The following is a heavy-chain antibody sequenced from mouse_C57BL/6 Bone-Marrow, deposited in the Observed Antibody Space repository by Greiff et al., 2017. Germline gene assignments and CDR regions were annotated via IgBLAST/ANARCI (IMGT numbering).Heavy chain of an antibody. J-gene: IGHJ3*01. CDR1: GYTFTDYY. CDR2: INPYNGGT. D-gene: IGHD1-1*01. Sequence: VQLQQSGPVLVKPGASVKMSCKASGYTFTDYYMNWVKQSHGKSLEWIGVINPYNGGTSYNQKFKGKATLTVDKSSSTAYMALNSLTSEDSAVYYCARNYYGSAWFAYWGQGTLVTVSA. V-gene: IGHV1-19*01. CDR3: ARNYYGSAWFAY.